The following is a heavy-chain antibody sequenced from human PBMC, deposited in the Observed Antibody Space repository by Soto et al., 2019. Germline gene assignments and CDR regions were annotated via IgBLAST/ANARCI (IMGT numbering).Heavy chain of an antibody. V-gene: IGHV1-69*13. CDR1: GGTFSSYA. CDR2: IIPIFGTA. Sequence: SVKVSCKASGGTFSSYAISWVRQAPGQGLEWMGGIIPIFGTANYAQKFQGRVTITADESTSTAYMELSSLRSEDTAVYYCARAVLPGIAAAGTDYYYGMDVWGQ. J-gene: IGHJ6*02. CDR3: ARAVLPGIAAAGTDYYYGMDV. D-gene: IGHD6-13*01.